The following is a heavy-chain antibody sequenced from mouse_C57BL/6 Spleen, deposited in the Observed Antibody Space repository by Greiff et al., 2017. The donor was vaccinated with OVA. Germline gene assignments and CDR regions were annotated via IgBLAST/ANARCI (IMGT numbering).Heavy chain of an antibody. V-gene: IGHV1-81*01. Sequence: QVQLKESGAELARPGASVKLSCKASGYTFTSYGISWVKQRTGQGLEWIGEIYPRSGNTYYNEKFKGKATLTADKSSSTAYMELRSLTSADSAVYFCARRGYDAAMDYWGQGTSVTVSS. D-gene: IGHD2-2*01. CDR3: ARRGYDAAMDY. J-gene: IGHJ4*01. CDR1: GYTFTSYG. CDR2: IYPRSGNT.